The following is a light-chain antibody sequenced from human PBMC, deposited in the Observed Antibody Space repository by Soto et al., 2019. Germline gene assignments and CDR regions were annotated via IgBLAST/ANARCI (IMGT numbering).Light chain of an antibody. CDR1: SYDVGGYNF. CDR2: EVS. J-gene: IGLJ2*01. V-gene: IGLV2-14*01. CDR3: SSYTSSSTLVV. Sequence: QSVLTQPASVSGSPGQSITISCPGTSYDVGGYNFVSWYQQHPGKAPKLMIYEVSHRPSGVSNRFSGSKSGNTASLTISGLQAEDEADYYCSSYTSSSTLVVFGGGTKVTVL.